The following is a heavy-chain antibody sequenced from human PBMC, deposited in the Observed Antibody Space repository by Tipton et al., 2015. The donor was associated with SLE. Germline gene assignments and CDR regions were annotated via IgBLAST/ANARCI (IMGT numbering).Heavy chain of an antibody. CDR2: IYYSGST. D-gene: IGHD3-22*01. V-gene: IGHV4-59*08. Sequence: TLSLTCTVSGGSISSYYWSWIRQPPGKGLEWIGYIYYSGSTNYNPSLKSRGTISVDTSKNQFSLKLSSVTAADTAVYYCARSDYYDSSGTDAFDIWGQGTMVTVSS. CDR1: GGSISSYY. J-gene: IGHJ3*02. CDR3: ARSDYYDSSGTDAFDI.